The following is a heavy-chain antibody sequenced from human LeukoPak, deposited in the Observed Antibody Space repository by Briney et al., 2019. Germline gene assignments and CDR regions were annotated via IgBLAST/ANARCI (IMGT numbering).Heavy chain of an antibody. J-gene: IGHJ4*02. Sequence: ASVKVSCKASGGTFSSYAISWVRQAPGQGFEWMGRIIPILGIANYAQKFQGRVTITAGKSTSTAYMELSSLRSEDTAVYYCASSTYYDFWSGPNYFDYWGQGTLVTVSS. V-gene: IGHV1-69*04. D-gene: IGHD3-3*01. CDR2: IIPILGIA. CDR1: GGTFSSYA. CDR3: ASSTYYDFWSGPNYFDY.